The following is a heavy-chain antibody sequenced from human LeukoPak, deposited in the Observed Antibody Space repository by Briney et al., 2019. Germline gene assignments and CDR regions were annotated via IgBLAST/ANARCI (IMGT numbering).Heavy chain of an antibody. CDR3: ARDSGGSYFSY. D-gene: IGHD1-14*01. V-gene: IGHV3-7*01. Sequence: GGSLRLSCAASGFTFSSYWMSWVRQAPGKGLEWVANIKQDGSEKYYVDSVKGRFTISRDNSKNTLYLQMNSLRAEDTAVYYCARDSGGSYFSYWGQGTLVTVSS. CDR1: GFTFSSYW. J-gene: IGHJ4*02. CDR2: IKQDGSEK.